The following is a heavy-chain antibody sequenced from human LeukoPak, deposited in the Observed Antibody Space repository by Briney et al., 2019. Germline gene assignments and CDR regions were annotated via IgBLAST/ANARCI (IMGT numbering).Heavy chain of an antibody. D-gene: IGHD5-12*01. V-gene: IGHV3-9*01. CDR2: ISWNSGSI. Sequence: GGSLRLSCAASGFTFSSYAMSWVCQAPGKGLEWVSGISWNSGSIGYADSVKGRFTISRDNAKNSLYLQMNSLRAEDTALYYCAKGGGSYYYYYGMDVWGQGTTVTVSS. J-gene: IGHJ6*02. CDR1: GFTFSSYA. CDR3: AKGGGSYYYYYGMDV.